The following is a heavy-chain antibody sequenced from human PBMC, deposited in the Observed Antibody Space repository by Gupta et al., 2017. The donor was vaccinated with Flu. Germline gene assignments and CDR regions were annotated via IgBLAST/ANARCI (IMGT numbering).Heavy chain of an antibody. Sequence: EVQLVESGGGLVQPGGSLRLSCAASGFTVSSNYMSWVRQASGKGLEWVSVIYSGGSTYYADSVKGRFTISRDNSKNTLYLQMNSLRAEDTAVYYCARDFGVAGYGMDVWGQGTTVTVSS. D-gene: IGHD6-19*01. CDR2: IYSGGST. CDR3: ARDFGVAGYGMDV. CDR1: GFTVSSNY. J-gene: IGHJ6*02. V-gene: IGHV3-66*02.